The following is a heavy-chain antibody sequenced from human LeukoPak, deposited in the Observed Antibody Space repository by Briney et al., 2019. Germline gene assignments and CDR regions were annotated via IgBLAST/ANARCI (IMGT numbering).Heavy chain of an antibody. V-gene: IGHV3-48*04. CDR2: ISSSSSTI. J-gene: IGHJ3*02. CDR1: GFTFSSYS. D-gene: IGHD3-22*01. CDR3: AKKEGHTPQTYYYDSSGYYGAFDI. Sequence: PGGSLRLSCAASGFTFSSYSMNWVRQAPGKGLEWVSYISSSSSTIYYADSVKGRFTISRDNAKNSLYLQMNSLRAEDTALYYCAKKEGHTPQTYYYDSSGYYGAFDIWGQGTMVTVSS.